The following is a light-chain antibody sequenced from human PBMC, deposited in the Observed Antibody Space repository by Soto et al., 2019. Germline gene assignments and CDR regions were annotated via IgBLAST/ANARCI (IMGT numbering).Light chain of an antibody. CDR2: NTN. J-gene: IGLJ2*01. CDR1: SGSVSSSNY. V-gene: IGLV8-61*01. Sequence: QTVVTQEPSFSVPPGRTVTLTCGLSSGSVSSSNYPSWYEQTPGQAPRTLMYNTNIRSSGVPDRFSGSLLGNKAALTITGAQAEDECVYYCVLYVGSGIVVFGGGTKVTVL. CDR3: VLYVGSGIVV.